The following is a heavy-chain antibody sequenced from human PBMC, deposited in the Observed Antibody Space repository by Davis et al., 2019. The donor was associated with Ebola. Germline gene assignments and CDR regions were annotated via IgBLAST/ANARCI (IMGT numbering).Heavy chain of an antibody. J-gene: IGHJ4*02. Sequence: PGGSLRLSCAASGFTFSSYGMHWVRQAPGKGLEWVAVISYDGSNKYYADSVKGRFTISRDNSKNTLYLQMNSLRAEDTAVYHCAKDFVQYPSDDYWGQGTLVTVSS. D-gene: IGHD1-1*01. V-gene: IGHV3-30*18. CDR2: ISYDGSNK. CDR1: GFTFSSYG. CDR3: AKDFVQYPSDDY.